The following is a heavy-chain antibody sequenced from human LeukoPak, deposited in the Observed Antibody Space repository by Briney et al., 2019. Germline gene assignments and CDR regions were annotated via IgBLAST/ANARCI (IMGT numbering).Heavy chain of an antibody. V-gene: IGHV3-21*01. CDR3: ARDEMYGSGGYAYFDY. J-gene: IGHJ4*02. CDR2: ISNTGGYI. D-gene: IGHD3-10*01. CDR1: GFTFTSYG. Sequence: PGGSLRLSCAASGFTFTSYGMNWVRQAPGKGLEWVSSISNTGGYIYYADSVKGRFTISRDNAKNSLYLQLNSLRAEDTAVYFCARDEMYGSGGYAYFDYWGQGTLVTVSS.